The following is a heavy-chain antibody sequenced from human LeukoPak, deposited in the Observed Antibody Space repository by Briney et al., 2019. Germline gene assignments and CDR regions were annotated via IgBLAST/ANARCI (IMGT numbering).Heavy chain of an antibody. CDR3: ARGAPGSYCSGGSCPYLDY. D-gene: IGHD2-15*01. V-gene: IGHV3-21*01. Sequence: GGSLRLSCAASGFTFSDYSMNWVRQAPGKGLEWVSSISSTSSYIYYADSVKGRFTISRDNAKNSLSLQMSGLRVEDTAVYYCARGAPGSYCSGGSCPYLDYWGQGTLVSVSS. CDR1: GFTFSDYS. CDR2: ISSTSSYI. J-gene: IGHJ4*02.